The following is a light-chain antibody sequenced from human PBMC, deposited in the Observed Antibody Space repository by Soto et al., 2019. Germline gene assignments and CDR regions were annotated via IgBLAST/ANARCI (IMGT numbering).Light chain of an antibody. CDR2: AVS. J-gene: IGLJ1*01. V-gene: IGLV2-14*01. CDR1: SSDIGGYNF. CDR3: YSYTSSSTNV. Sequence: QSALTQPASVSGSPGQSITISCTGTSSDIGGYNFVSWYQHHPGKAPKLMIFAVSNRPSGVSNRFSGSKSGNAASLTISGLQPEDESDYFCYSYTSSSTNVLGSGTKVTVL.